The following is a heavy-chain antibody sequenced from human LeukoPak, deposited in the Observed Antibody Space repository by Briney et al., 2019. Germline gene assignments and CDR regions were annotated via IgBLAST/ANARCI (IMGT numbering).Heavy chain of an antibody. CDR3: ARPADIVVVPAARSYYYYYMDV. D-gene: IGHD2-2*01. CDR2: INHSGST. Sequence: KPSETLSLTCAVYGGSFSGYYWSWVRQPPGKGLEWIGEINHSGSTNYNPSLKSRVTISVDTSKNQFSLKLSSVTAADTAVYYCARPADIVVVPAARSYYYYYMDVWGKGTTVTVSS. J-gene: IGHJ6*03. V-gene: IGHV4-34*01. CDR1: GGSFSGYY.